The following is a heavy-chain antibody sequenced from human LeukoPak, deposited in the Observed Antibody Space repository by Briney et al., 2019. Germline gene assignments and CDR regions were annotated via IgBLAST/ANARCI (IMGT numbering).Heavy chain of an antibody. CDR2: FYYSGNT. CDR1: GASISTYC. Sequence: SETLSLTCTVSGASISTYCWSWLRQSPGKGLEWIGYFYYSGNTNYNPSLKSRVSISIEASKNQFSLRLSSVTATDTAVYYCAGEGDYWHRFDYWGRGTLVTVSS. CDR3: AGEGDYWHRFDY. D-gene: IGHD4-17*01. J-gene: IGHJ4*02. V-gene: IGHV4-59*01.